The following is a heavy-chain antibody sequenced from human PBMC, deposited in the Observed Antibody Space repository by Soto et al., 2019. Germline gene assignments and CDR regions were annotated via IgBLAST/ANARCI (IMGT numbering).Heavy chain of an antibody. CDR3: ARGNPFLRNNYFDY. D-gene: IGHD3-16*01. CDR2: INHSGST. CDR1: GGSFSGYY. J-gene: IGHJ4*02. V-gene: IGHV4-34*01. Sequence: SETLSLTCAVYGGSFSGYYWSWIRQPPGKGLEWIGEINHSGSTNYNPSLKSRVTISVDTSKNQFSLKLSSVTAADTAVYYCARGNPFLRNNYFDYWGQGTLVTVSS.